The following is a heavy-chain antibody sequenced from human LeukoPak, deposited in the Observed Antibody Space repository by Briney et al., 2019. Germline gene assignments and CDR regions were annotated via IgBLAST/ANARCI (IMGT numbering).Heavy chain of an antibody. CDR2: INPNSGGT. V-gene: IGHV1-2*02. J-gene: IGHJ4*02. CDR3: ARALTLRLLRQGVLDY. Sequence: ASVKVSCKASGYTFTGYYMHWVRQAPGQGLEWMGWINPNSGGTNYAQKFQGRVTMTRDTSISTAYMELSRLRSDDTAVYYCARALTLRLLRQGVLDYWGQGTLVTVSS. D-gene: IGHD2-15*01. CDR1: GYTFTGYY.